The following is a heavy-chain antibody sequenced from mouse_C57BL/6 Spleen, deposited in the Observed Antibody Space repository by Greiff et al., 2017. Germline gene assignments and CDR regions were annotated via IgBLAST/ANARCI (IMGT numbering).Heavy chain of an antibody. CDR1: GYTFTSYW. J-gene: IGHJ2*01. D-gene: IGHD4-1*01. V-gene: IGHV1-5*01. CDR3: TTGTWRYFDY. CDR2: IYPGNSDT. Sequence: VHVKQSGTVLARPGASVQMSCKTSGYTFTSYWMHWVKQRPGQGLEWIGAIYPGNSDTSYNQKFKGKAKLTAVTSASTAYMELSSLTNEDSAVYYCTTGTWRYFDYWGQGTTLTVSS.